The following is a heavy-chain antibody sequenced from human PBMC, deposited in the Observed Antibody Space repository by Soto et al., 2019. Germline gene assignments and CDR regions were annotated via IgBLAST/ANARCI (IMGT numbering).Heavy chain of an antibody. V-gene: IGHV1-46*01. CDR2: INPSGGST. CDR3: VRDSIDSSGSFAY. Sequence: ASVKVSCKASGYTFTSYYMHWVRQAPGQGHERMGIINPSGGSTSYAQKLQGRVTMTRDTSTSTVYMELSSLRSEDTDVYYCVRDSIDSSGSFAYWGQGTLVTVSS. CDR1: GYTFTSYY. D-gene: IGHD3-22*01. J-gene: IGHJ4*02.